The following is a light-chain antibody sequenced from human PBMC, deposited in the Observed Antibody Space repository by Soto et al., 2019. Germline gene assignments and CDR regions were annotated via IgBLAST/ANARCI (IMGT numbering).Light chain of an antibody. Sequence: QSALTQPRSVSGSPGQSVTISCTGTSSDFGGYNYVSWYQHHPGKAPKLMIYDVSERPSGVPDRFSGSKSGNTASLTISGLQAEDEADYYGFSYAGTFYVFGTGTKLAVL. J-gene: IGLJ1*01. CDR3: FSYAGTFYV. V-gene: IGLV2-11*01. CDR2: DVS. CDR1: SSDFGGYNY.